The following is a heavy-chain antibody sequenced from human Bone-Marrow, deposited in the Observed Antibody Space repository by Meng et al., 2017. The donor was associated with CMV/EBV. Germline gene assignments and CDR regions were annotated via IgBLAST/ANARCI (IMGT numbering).Heavy chain of an antibody. D-gene: IGHD2-2*02. CDR1: GFTFSDHY. CDR2: IYSGGST. J-gene: IGHJ5*02. V-gene: IGHV3-53*01. CDR3: ARSGKGVPAAIPWFDP. Sequence: GESLKISCAASGFTFSDHYMDWVRQAPGKGLEWVSVIYSGGSTYYADSVKGRFTISRDNSKNTLYLQMNSLRAEDTAVYYCARSGKGVPAAIPWFDPWGQGNLV.